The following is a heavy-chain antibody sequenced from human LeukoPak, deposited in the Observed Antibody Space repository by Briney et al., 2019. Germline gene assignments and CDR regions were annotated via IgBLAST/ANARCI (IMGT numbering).Heavy chain of an antibody. V-gene: IGHV5-51*01. CDR2: IYPSDSDT. J-gene: IGHJ4*02. CDR1: GYRFTTYW. CDR3: ARDVGYCSGGSCYSDY. D-gene: IGHD2-15*01. Sequence: GESLKISCKGSGYRFTTYWIGWVRQMPGKGLEWMGIIYPSDSDTRYSPSFQSQVTISVDKSISTAYLQRNSLKASDTAMYYCARDVGYCSGGSCYSDYWGQGTLVTVSS.